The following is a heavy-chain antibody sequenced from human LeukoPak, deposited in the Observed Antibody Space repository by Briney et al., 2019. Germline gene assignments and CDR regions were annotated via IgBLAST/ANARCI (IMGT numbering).Heavy chain of an antibody. D-gene: IGHD3-9*01. Sequence: SETLSLTCTVSGGSISSYYWSWIRQPPGKGLEWIGYIYYSGSTNYNPSLKSRVTISVDTSKNQFSLKLSSVTAADTAVYYFARVPPHYDILTGYYPDAFDIWGQGTMVTVSS. CDR3: ARVPPHYDILTGYYPDAFDI. V-gene: IGHV4-59*01. CDR1: GGSISSYY. CDR2: IYYSGST. J-gene: IGHJ3*02.